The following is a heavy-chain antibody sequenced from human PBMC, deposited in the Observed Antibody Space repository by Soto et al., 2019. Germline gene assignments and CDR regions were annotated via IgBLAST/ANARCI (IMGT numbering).Heavy chain of an antibody. Sequence: ASVKVSCKASGYTFTGYYMHWVRQAPGQGLEWMGWINPNSGGTNYAQKFQGWVTMTRDTSISTAYMELSRLRSDGTAVYYCARVVAAPPYYGMDVWGQGTTVTVSS. CDR1: GYTFTGYY. CDR3: ARVVAAPPYYGMDV. J-gene: IGHJ6*02. D-gene: IGHD2-15*01. CDR2: INPNSGGT. V-gene: IGHV1-2*04.